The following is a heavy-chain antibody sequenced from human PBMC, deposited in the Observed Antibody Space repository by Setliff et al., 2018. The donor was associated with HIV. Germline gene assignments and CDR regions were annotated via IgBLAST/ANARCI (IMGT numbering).Heavy chain of an antibody. J-gene: IGHJ4*02. CDR2: ISHSGTV. Sequence: SETLSLTCTVSAYSINSGDYWGWIRQSPGKGLGWIGTISHSGTVYYNPSLESRVTMSVDTSKNQFSLKLSSVTASDTAVYYCARHFGWLPREIDYWGQGTLVTVSS. V-gene: IGHV4-38-2*02. CDR3: ARHFGWLPREIDY. CDR1: AYSINSGDY. D-gene: IGHD5-12*01.